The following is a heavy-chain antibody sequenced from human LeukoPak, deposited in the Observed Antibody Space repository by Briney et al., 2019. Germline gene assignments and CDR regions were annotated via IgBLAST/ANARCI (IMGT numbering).Heavy chain of an antibody. J-gene: IGHJ6*02. V-gene: IGHV3-74*01. CDR2: TNSDGSST. Sequence: GGSLRLSCEASGFTFSDYRMHWVRQAPGKGLVWVSHTNSDGSSTSYADSVKGQFTISRDNSKNTLYLQMNSLRAEDTAVYYCARDRQQPNYGMDVWGQGTTVTVSS. D-gene: IGHD6-13*01. CDR1: GFTFSDYR. CDR3: ARDRQQPNYGMDV.